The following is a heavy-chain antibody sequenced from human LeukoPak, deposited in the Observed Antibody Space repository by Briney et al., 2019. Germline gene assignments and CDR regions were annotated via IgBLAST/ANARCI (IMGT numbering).Heavy chain of an antibody. J-gene: IGHJ4*02. V-gene: IGHV1-58*01. Sequence: SVKVSCKASGFTFTSSAVQWVRQARGQRLEWIGWIVVGSGNTNYAQKFHGRVTITRDTSASTAYMELSSLRSEDTAVYYCARCLYNWNCPLDYWGQGTLVTVSS. CDR3: ARCLYNWNCPLDY. D-gene: IGHD1-7*01. CDR1: GFTFTSSA. CDR2: IVVGSGNT.